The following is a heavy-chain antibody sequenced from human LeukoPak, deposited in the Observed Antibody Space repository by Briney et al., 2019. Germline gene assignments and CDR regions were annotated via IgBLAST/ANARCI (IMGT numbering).Heavy chain of an antibody. J-gene: IGHJ4*02. Sequence: ASVKVSCKASGYTFTGYYMHWVRQAPGQGLEWMGWINPNSGGTNYAQKFQGRVTMTRDTSTSTVYMELSSLRSEDTAVYYCARDTDNFGIGIFDYWGQGTLVTVSS. CDR2: INPNSGGT. V-gene: IGHV1-2*02. CDR1: GYTFTGYY. D-gene: IGHD5-24*01. CDR3: ARDTDNFGIGIFDY.